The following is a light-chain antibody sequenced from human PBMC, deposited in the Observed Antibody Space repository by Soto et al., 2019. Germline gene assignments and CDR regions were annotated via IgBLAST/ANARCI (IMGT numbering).Light chain of an antibody. CDR2: EVN. V-gene: IGLV2-23*02. J-gene: IGLJ1*01. CDR1: SSDVGTYTL. CDR3: SSYAGAITFYV. Sequence: QSVLTQPASVSGSPGQSITISCTGTSSDVGTYTLVSWYQQRPGKAPKLVIYEVNKRPAGVSKRFSGSKSGDTASPTISGLQAEDEADYYCSSYAGAITFYVFGTGTKVTVL.